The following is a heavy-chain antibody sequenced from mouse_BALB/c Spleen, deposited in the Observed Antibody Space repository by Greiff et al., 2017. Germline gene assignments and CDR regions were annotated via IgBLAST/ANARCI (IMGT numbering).Heavy chain of an antibody. Sequence: QVQLQQSGAELVRPGTSVKVSCKASGYAFTNYLIEWVKQRPGQGLEWIGVINPGSGGTNYNEKFKGKATLTADKSSSTAYMQLSSLTSDDSAVYFCARNDGNYGFAYWGQGTLVTVSA. CDR2: INPGSGGT. D-gene: IGHD2-1*01. J-gene: IGHJ3*01. CDR3: ARNDGNYGFAY. V-gene: IGHV1-54*01. CDR1: GYAFTNYL.